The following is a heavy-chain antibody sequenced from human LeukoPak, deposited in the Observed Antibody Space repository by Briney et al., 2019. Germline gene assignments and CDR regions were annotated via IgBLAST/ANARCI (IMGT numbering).Heavy chain of an antibody. D-gene: IGHD2-2*01. Sequence: GGSLRLSCAASGFSFSTYAMHWVRQAPGKGLEWVALIWHDASHTFYTDSVKGRFTISRDNSKNTVYLQMNSLGGEDTAVYYCASSRLPAAKNWFDPWGQGTLVTVSS. CDR1: GFSFSTYA. CDR2: IWHDASHT. V-gene: IGHV3-33*01. CDR3: ASSRLPAAKNWFDP. J-gene: IGHJ5*02.